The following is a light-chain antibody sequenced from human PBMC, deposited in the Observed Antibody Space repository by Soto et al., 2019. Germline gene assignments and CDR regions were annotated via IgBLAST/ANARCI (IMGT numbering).Light chain of an antibody. CDR3: KSYTSRSTLV. Sequence: QSALTQPASVSGSPGQSITISCTGTSSDVGGYNYVSWYQQHPGKAPKLMIFDVSNRPSGVSNRFSGSKSGNTASLIISGLQAEDEADYYCKSYTSRSTLVFGGGTKLTVL. V-gene: IGLV2-14*01. CDR1: SSDVGGYNY. CDR2: DVS. J-gene: IGLJ2*01.